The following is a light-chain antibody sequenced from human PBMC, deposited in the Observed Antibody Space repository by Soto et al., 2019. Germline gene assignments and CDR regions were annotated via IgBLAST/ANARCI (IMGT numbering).Light chain of an antibody. V-gene: IGKV1-33*01. Sequence: IQMTQSPASLSASLGDTVTITCQASQDISHYLNWYQQKPGKALKLLIYDASNLHPGVPSRFRGSGSGTESSFNITSLQPEDVETYYCQQYDDLPITFGQGTRLEIK. CDR2: DAS. CDR1: QDISHY. J-gene: IGKJ5*01. CDR3: QQYDDLPIT.